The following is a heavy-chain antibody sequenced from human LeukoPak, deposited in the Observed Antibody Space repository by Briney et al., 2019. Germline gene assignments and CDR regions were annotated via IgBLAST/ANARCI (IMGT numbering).Heavy chain of an antibody. CDR1: GYTFTSYG. Sequence: ASVKVSCKASGYTFTSYGISWVRQAPGQGLEWMGWISAYNGNTNYAQKLQGRVTMTTDTFTSTVYMELSSLRSEDTAVYYCARAPAAGTGRGFDYWGQGTLVTVSS. D-gene: IGHD6-13*01. CDR3: ARAPAAGTGRGFDY. V-gene: IGHV1-18*01. J-gene: IGHJ4*02. CDR2: ISAYNGNT.